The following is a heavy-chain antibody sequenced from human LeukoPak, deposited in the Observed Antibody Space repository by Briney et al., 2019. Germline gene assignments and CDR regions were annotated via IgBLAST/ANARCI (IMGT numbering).Heavy chain of an antibody. CDR1: GGSFSGYY. J-gene: IGHJ5*02. Sequence: PSETLSLTCAVYGGSFSGYYWSWIRQPPGKGLEWIGEINHSGSTNYNPSLKSRVTISVDTSKNQFSLKLSSVTAADTAVYYCARGVVAATPRAYNWFDPWGQGTLVTVSS. CDR2: INHSGST. V-gene: IGHV4-34*01. D-gene: IGHD2-15*01. CDR3: ARGVVAATPRAYNWFDP.